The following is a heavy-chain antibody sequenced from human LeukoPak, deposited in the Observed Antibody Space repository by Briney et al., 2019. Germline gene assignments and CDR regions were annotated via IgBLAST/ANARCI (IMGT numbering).Heavy chain of an antibody. V-gene: IGHV1-24*01. CDR2: FDPEDGET. D-gene: IGHD5-24*01. J-gene: IGHJ3*02. CDR3: ATEHRPVETTQIGTFHDAFDI. Sequence: ASVKVSCKVSGYTLTELSMHWVRQAPGKGLEWMGGFDPEDGETIYAQKFQDRVTMTEDTSTDTAYMELSSLRSEDTAVYYCATEHRPVETTQIGTFHDAFDIWGQGTMVTVSS. CDR1: GYTLTELS.